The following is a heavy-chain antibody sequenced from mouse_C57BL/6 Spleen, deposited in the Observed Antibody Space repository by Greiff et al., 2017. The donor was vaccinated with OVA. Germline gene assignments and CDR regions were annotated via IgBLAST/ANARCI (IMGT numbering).Heavy chain of an antibody. CDR2: IRSKSNNYAT. Sequence: EVQVVESGGGLVQPKGSLKLSCAASGFSFNTYAMNWVRQAPGKGLEWVARIRSKSNNYATYYADSVKDRFTISRDDSESMLYLQMNNLETEDTDMYYCERQCGGGESSGYEFAYGGQGTLGTVSA. V-gene: IGHV10-1*01. CDR1: GFSFNTYA. J-gene: IGHJ3*01. CDR3: ERQCGGGESSGYEFAY. D-gene: IGHD3-2*02.